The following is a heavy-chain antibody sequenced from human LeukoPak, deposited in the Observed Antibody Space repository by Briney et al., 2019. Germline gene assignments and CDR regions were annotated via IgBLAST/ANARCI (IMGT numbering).Heavy chain of an antibody. Sequence: SVKVSCKASGGTFSSYAISWVRQAPGQGLEWMGGIIPIFGTANYAQKFQGRVTITADKSTSTAYMELSSLRSEDTAVYYCARDRIVGATTIDYWGQGTLVTVSS. D-gene: IGHD1-26*01. CDR2: IIPIFGTA. CDR3: ARDRIVGATTIDY. CDR1: GGTFSSYA. V-gene: IGHV1-69*06. J-gene: IGHJ4*02.